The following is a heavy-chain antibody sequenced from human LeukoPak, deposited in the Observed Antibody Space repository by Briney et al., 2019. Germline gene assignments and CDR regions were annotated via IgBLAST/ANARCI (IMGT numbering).Heavy chain of an antibody. CDR3: ARDDRWAPE. Sequence: GGSLRLSCAASGFTFSSHWMSWVRQIPGKGLEWVAKIKQDGSDIYYGDSVKGRFTISRDNAKNSLYLQMNSLRAEDTAVYYCARDDRWAPEWGQGTLVTVSS. CDR2: IKQDGSDI. CDR1: GFTFSSHW. D-gene: IGHD1-14*01. V-gene: IGHV3-7*01. J-gene: IGHJ4*02.